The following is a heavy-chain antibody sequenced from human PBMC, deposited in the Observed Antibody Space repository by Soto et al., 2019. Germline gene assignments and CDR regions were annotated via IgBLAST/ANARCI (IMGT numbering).Heavy chain of an antibody. CDR2: IIPIFGTA. Sequence: SVKVSCKASGGTFSSYAISWVRQAPGQGLKWMGGIIPIFGTANYAQKFQGRVTITADESTSTAYMELSSLRSEDTAVYYCARDFYDILTGPKGSYYYYGIDVWGQGTTVTVSS. CDR3: ARDFYDILTGPKGSYYYYGIDV. CDR1: GGTFSSYA. J-gene: IGHJ6*02. D-gene: IGHD3-9*01. V-gene: IGHV1-69*13.